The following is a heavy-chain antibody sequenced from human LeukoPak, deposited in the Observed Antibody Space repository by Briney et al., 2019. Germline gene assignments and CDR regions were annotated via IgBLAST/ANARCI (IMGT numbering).Heavy chain of an antibody. V-gene: IGHV3-21*01. CDR1: GFTFSSYS. CDR2: ISSSSSYI. Sequence: GGSLRLSCAASGFTFSSYSMNWVRQAPGKGLEWVSSISSSSSYIYYADSVKGRFTISRDNAKNPLYLQMNSLRAEDTAVYYCAGPGGDRRGAFDIWGQGTMVTVSS. J-gene: IGHJ3*02. CDR3: AGPGGDRRGAFDI. D-gene: IGHD1-14*01.